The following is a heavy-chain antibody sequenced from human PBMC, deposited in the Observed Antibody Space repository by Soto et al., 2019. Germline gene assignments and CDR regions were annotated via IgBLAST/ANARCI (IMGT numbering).Heavy chain of an antibody. CDR2: INPNSGGT. D-gene: IGHD3-22*01. CDR3: ASLDDSSGYT. J-gene: IGHJ4*02. CDR1: GYTFTGYY. V-gene: IGHV1-2*02. Sequence: VASVKVSCKASGYTFTGYYMHWVRQAPGQGLEWMGWINPNSGGTNYAQKFQGRVTMTRDTSISTAYMELSRLRSDDTAAYYCASLDDSSGYTWGQGTLVTVSS.